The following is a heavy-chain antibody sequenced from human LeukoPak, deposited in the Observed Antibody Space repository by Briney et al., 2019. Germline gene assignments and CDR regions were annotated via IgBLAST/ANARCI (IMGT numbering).Heavy chain of an antibody. V-gene: IGHV3-21*01. CDR2: ISSRNSFI. D-gene: IGHD1-26*01. CDR3: ARGRWELLSDY. J-gene: IGHJ4*02. CDR1: GINFNDYT. Sequence: GGSLRLSCEGSGINFNDYTMNWVRQAPGKGLEWVSSISSRNSFIHYTDSVKGRFTISRDNAKNSLYLQMDSLRAEDTAVYYCARGRWELLSDYWGQGTLVTVSS.